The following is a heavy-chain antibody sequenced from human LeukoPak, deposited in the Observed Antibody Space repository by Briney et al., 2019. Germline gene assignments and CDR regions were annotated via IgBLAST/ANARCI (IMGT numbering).Heavy chain of an antibody. V-gene: IGHV3-53*01. Sequence: GGSLRLSCAASGFTVSSNYMSWVRQAPGKGLEWVSVIYSGGSTYYADSVKGRFTISRDNSKNTLYLQMNSLRAEDTAVYYYASGSGSYRTPYYYMDVWGTGTTVTVSS. D-gene: IGHD3-10*01. CDR2: IYSGGST. CDR1: GFTVSSNY. J-gene: IGHJ6*03. CDR3: ASGSGSYRTPYYYMDV.